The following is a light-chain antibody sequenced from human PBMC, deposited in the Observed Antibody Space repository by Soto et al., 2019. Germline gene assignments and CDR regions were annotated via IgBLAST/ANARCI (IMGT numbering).Light chain of an antibody. Sequence: QSVLTQPASVSGSPGQSITISCTGTSSDVGAYNYVSWYQQHPGKAPKLMIFEVSDRPSGVSNRFSGSKSGNTASLTISGLQAEDEADYYCSSYTSSNTLVLGGGTQLTVL. CDR1: SSDVGAYNY. J-gene: IGLJ2*01. CDR3: SSYTSSNTLV. CDR2: EVS. V-gene: IGLV2-14*01.